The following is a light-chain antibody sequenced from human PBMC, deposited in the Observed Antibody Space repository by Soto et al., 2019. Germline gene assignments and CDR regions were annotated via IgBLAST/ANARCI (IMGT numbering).Light chain of an antibody. Sequence: QSVLTQPPSASGTPGQRVTISCSGSSSNIGSNTVNWYQQVPGTAPKLLISNDNQRPSGVPDRFSGSRSGTSASLAISGLQSEDAADYYCATWDDSLNGWVFDGGTKLTVL. CDR3: ATWDDSLNGWV. J-gene: IGLJ3*02. CDR1: SSNIGSNT. V-gene: IGLV1-44*01. CDR2: NDN.